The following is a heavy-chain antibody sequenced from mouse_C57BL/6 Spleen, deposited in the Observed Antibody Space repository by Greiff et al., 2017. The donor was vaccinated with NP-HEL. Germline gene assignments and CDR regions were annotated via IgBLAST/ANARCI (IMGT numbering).Heavy chain of an antibody. Sequence: EVKLVESGGGLVKPGGSLKLSCAASGFTFSDYGMHWVRQAPEKGLEWVAYISSGSSTIYYADTVKGRFTISRDNAKNTLFLQMTSLRSEDTAMYYCARYGNYAMDYWGQGTSVTVSS. J-gene: IGHJ4*01. V-gene: IGHV5-17*01. CDR3: ARYGNYAMDY. CDR1: GFTFSDYG. D-gene: IGHD2-1*01. CDR2: ISSGSSTI.